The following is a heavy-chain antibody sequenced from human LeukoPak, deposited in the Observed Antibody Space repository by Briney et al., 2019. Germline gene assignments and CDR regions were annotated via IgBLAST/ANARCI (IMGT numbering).Heavy chain of an antibody. J-gene: IGHJ3*02. Sequence: PGGSLRLSCAASGFTFDDYAMHWVRQAPGKGLEWVSGISWNSGSIGYADSVKGRFTISRDNAKNSLYLQMNSLRAEDTAVYYCARDKGGSYRPDAFDIWGQGTMVTVSS. V-gene: IGHV3-9*01. CDR3: ARDKGGSYRPDAFDI. CDR2: ISWNSGSI. CDR1: GFTFDDYA. D-gene: IGHD1-26*01.